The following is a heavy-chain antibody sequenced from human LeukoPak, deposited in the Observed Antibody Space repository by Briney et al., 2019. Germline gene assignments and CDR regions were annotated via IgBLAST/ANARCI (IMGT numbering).Heavy chain of an antibody. D-gene: IGHD4/OR15-4a*01. Sequence: PGGSLRLSCAVSGITLSNYGMSWVRQAPGKGLEWVSISGSGGDTYYADSVKGRFTISRDNSKNTLYLQMNSLRAEDTAVYYCAKARGATYGTYYFDYWGQGTLVTVPS. V-gene: IGHV3-23*01. CDR3: AKARGATYGTYYFDY. CDR2: ISGSGGDT. J-gene: IGHJ4*02. CDR1: GITLSNYG.